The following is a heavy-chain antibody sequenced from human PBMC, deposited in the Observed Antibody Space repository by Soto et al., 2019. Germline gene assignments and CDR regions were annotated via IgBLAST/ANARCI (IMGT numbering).Heavy chain of an antibody. CDR1: GFTFSTYG. CDR3: AKEQLAMTVVVADYFDS. Sequence: QVQLVESGGGVVQPGKSLRLSCAASGFTFSTYGIHWVRQAPAKGLEWVALISYDGGRKYYGDSVKGRFIISRDNSHNTVSLQMNSLRADDTAVYFCAKEQLAMTVVVADYFDSVGQGTLVTVSS. V-gene: IGHV3-30*18. J-gene: IGHJ4*02. CDR2: ISYDGGRK. D-gene: IGHD3-22*01.